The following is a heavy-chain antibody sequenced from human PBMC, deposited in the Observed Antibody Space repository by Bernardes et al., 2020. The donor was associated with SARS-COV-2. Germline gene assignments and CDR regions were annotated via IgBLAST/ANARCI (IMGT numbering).Heavy chain of an antibody. CDR1: GGSISSNNW. CDR2: IYHSGST. J-gene: IGHJ3*02. CDR3: AREHDYQDVFDI. V-gene: IGHV4-4*02. Sequence: ETLSLTCAVSGGSISSNNWWSWVRQPPGKGLEWIGEIYHSGSTNYNPSLKSRVTISVDKSKNQFSLKLSSVTAADTAVYYCAREHDYQDVFDIWGQGTMVTVSS. D-gene: IGHD4-17*01.